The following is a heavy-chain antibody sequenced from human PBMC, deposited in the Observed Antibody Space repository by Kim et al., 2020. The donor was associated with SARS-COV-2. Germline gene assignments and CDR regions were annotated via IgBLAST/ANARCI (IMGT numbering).Heavy chain of an antibody. CDR1: GFTFSSYW. CDR2: IKQDGSEK. V-gene: IGHV3-7*01. D-gene: IGHD6-13*01. Sequence: GGSLRLSCVASGFTFSSYWMSWVRQAPGKGLEWVANIKQDGSEKYYVDSVKGRFTISRDNAKNSLYLQMNSLRAEDTAVYYCARLDSSSWPHDAFDIWGQGTMVTVSS. J-gene: IGHJ3*02. CDR3: ARLDSSSWPHDAFDI.